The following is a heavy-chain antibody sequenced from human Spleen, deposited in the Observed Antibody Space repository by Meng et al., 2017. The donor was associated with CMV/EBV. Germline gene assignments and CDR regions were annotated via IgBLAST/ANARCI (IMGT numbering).Heavy chain of an antibody. J-gene: IGHJ6*02. V-gene: IGHV4-59*01. CDR3: ARVRYCSSTSCYSAGGYYYYGMDV. Sequence: SETLSLTCTVSGGSISSYYWSWIRQPPGKGLEWIGYIYYSGSTNYNPSLKSRVTISVDTSKNQFSLKLSSVTAADTAVYYCARVRYCSSTSCYSAGGYYYYGMDVWGQGTTVTVSS. D-gene: IGHD2-2*02. CDR1: GGSISSYY. CDR2: IYYSGST.